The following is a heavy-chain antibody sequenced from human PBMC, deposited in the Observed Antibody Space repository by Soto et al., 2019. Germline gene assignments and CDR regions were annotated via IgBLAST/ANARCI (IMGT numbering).Heavy chain of an antibody. CDR1: GFTFSSYS. CDR2: ISKSSTTI. V-gene: IGHV3-48*02. CDR3: ARDRGQYCISTSCYQAPHQGGLYYYYGMDV. Sequence: PGGSLRLSCAASGFTFSSYSMNWVRQAPAKGLEWVSYISKSSTTILYADSVKGRFTISRDNAKNSLYLQMNSLRDEDTAVYYCARDRGQYCISTSCYQAPHQGGLYYYYGMDVWGQGTTVTVSS. J-gene: IGHJ6*02. D-gene: IGHD2-2*01.